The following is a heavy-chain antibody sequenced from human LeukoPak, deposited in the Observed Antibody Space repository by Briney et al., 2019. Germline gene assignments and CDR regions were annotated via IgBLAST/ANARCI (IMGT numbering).Heavy chain of an antibody. V-gene: IGHV3-30*03. D-gene: IGHD4-17*01. J-gene: IGHJ4*02. CDR3: ASFAVTTHPDY. CDR2: ISYDGSNK. CDR1: GFTFSSYG. Sequence: GGSLRLSCAASGFTFSSYGTHWVRQAPGKGLEWVAVISYDGSNKYYADSVKGRFTISRDNSKNTLYLQMNSLRAEDTAVYYCASFAVTTHPDYWGQGTLVTVSS.